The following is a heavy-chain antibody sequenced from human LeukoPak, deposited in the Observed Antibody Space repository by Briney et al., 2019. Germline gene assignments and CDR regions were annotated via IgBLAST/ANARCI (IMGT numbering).Heavy chain of an antibody. CDR3: ARADTAMVPPYYYYYGMHV. CDR2: IIPIFGTA. Sequence: SVKVSCKASGGTFSSYAISWVRQAPGQGLEWMGGIIPIFGTANYAQKFQGRVTITADESTSTAYMELSSLRSEDTAVYYCARADTAMVPPYYYYYGMHVWGKGTTVTVSS. D-gene: IGHD5-18*01. CDR1: GGTFSSYA. J-gene: IGHJ6*04. V-gene: IGHV1-69*13.